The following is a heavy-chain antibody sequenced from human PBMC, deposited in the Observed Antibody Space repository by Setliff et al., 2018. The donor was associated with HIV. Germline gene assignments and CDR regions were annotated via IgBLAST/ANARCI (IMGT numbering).Heavy chain of an antibody. CDR2: ILYSGST. Sequence: PSETLSLTCTVSGGSITSSTYYWDWIRQPPGKGLEWIGSILYSGSTYYNPSVKSRVTVSIDTSKNQFSLRLSSVTAADTAVYYCARDHKYYYGSSGLDYWGQGTLVTVSS. CDR1: GGSITSSTYY. V-gene: IGHV4-39*07. J-gene: IGHJ4*02. D-gene: IGHD3-22*01. CDR3: ARDHKYYYGSSGLDY.